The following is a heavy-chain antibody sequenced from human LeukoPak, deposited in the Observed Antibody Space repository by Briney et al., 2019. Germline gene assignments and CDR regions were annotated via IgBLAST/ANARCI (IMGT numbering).Heavy chain of an antibody. Sequence: SGGSLRLSCAASGFTFSSYAMSWVRQAPGKGLEWVSAISGSGGSTYYADSVRGRFTISRDISKNTLYLQMNSLRAEDTAVYYCAKAAHYDFWSGYDYWGQGTVVTVSS. CDR2: ISGSGGST. CDR1: GFTFSSYA. V-gene: IGHV3-23*01. J-gene: IGHJ4*02. CDR3: AKAAHYDFWSGYDY. D-gene: IGHD3-3*01.